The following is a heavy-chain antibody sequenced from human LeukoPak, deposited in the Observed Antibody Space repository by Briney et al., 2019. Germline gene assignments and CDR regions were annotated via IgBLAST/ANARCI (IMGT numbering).Heavy chain of an antibody. CDR2: IQYDGSNK. J-gene: IGHJ4*02. CDR3: ARGAYSSGWNWSY. D-gene: IGHD6-19*01. CDR1: GFTFSSYG. Sequence: GGSLRLSCAASGFTFSSYGMHWVRQAPGKGLEWVAFIQYDGSNKYYADSVKGRFTISRDNSKNTLYLQMNSLRAEDTAVYYCARGAYSSGWNWSYWGQGTLVTVSS. V-gene: IGHV3-30*02.